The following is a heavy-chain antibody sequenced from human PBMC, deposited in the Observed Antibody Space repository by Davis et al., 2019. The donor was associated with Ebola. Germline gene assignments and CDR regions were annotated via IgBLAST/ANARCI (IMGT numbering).Heavy chain of an antibody. CDR1: GGTFSSYA. J-gene: IGHJ4*02. CDR2: MNPNSGNT. Sequence: ASVKVSCKASGGTFSSYAINWVRQATGQGLEWMGWMNPNSGNTGNAQRFQGRVSMTRNTSISTAYMELSSLTSEDTAVYYCARVGTTVTTIDYWGQGTLVTVSS. V-gene: IGHV1-8*02. CDR3: ARVGTTVTTIDY. D-gene: IGHD4-17*01.